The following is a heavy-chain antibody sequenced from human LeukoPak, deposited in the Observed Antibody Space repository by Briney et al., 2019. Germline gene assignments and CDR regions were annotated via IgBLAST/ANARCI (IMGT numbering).Heavy chain of an antibody. J-gene: IGHJ4*02. V-gene: IGHV3-7*04. CDR1: GFSFSTHW. CDR2: MSPDGTEH. D-gene: IGHD5/OR15-5a*01. Sequence: PGGSLRLSCAASGFSFSTHWMSWLRQAPGKGLEWVANMSPDGTEHYYGDSVKGRFTISRDNAKNSLFLQMTSLRGEDTAVYYCAKDGSGYSVFGGQGTLVTVSS. CDR3: AKDGSGYSVF.